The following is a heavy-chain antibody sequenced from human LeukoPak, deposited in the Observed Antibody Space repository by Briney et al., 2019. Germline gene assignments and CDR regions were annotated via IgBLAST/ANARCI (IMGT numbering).Heavy chain of an antibody. J-gene: IGHJ3*02. CDR1: GGSFSGYY. D-gene: IGHD3-22*01. Sequence: SETLSLTCAVYGGSFSGYYWSWIRQPPGKGLEWIGEINHSGSTNYNPSLKSRVTISVDTSKNQFSLQLNSVTPEDTAVYYCARVPYYYDSSVLNVAFDIWGQGTMVTVSS. V-gene: IGHV4-34*01. CDR3: ARVPYYYDSSVLNVAFDI. CDR2: INHSGST.